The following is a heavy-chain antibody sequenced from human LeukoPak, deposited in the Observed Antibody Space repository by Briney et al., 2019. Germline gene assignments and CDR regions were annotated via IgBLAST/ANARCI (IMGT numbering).Heavy chain of an antibody. CDR3: ARHVAAPAVYYLDS. J-gene: IGHJ4*02. CDR1: GHTFTSYS. Sequence: ASVIVSCKASGHTFTSYSISWVRQAPGQGLEWMGWISVYNGNTKYAQKFQGRVTLTPDTSTNTAYMELRSLTSDDTAVYYCARHVAAPAVYYLDSWGQGTLVAVSS. D-gene: IGHD6-13*01. CDR2: ISVYNGNT. V-gene: IGHV1-18*01.